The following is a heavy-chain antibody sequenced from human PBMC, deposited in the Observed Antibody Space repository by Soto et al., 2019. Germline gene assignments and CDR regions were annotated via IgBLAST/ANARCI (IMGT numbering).Heavy chain of an antibody. Sequence: KPWETLSLTCAVYGSSLSGNYFNWVRQPPGKGLEWIGEINHSGNTNYNPSLRSRVTISIDTSKNQVSLNLSSVSAADTAVYYCATGRGAFETCGQGTPVTVYS. J-gene: IGHJ5*02. CDR2: INHSGNT. V-gene: IGHV4-34*01. D-gene: IGHD1-26*01. CDR1: GSSLSGNY. CDR3: ATGRGAFET.